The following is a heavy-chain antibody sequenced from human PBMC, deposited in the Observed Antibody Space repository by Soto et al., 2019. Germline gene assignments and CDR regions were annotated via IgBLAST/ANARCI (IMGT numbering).Heavy chain of an antibody. CDR3: ARDIYGVSTLYYMDV. Sequence: EVQLLESGGGLVQPGGSLRLSCAASGFTFSNYAMSWVRQAPGKGLEWVSAISGSGGSTYYADSVKGRFTISRDNSKNTLYLQMNSLRAQDTAVYYCARDIYGVSTLYYMDVWGQGTTVTVSS. CDR2: ISGSGGST. CDR1: GFTFSNYA. D-gene: IGHD2-2*01. V-gene: IGHV3-23*01. J-gene: IGHJ6*03.